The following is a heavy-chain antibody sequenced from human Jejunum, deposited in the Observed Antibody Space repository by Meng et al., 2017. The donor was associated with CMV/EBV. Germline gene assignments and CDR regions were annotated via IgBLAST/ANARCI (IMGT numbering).Heavy chain of an antibody. J-gene: IGHJ5*01. V-gene: IGHV4-39*07. D-gene: IGHD2-2*02. CDR2: VYFTGST. CDR3: ARATRYCRSSSCYTGAHWFDS. CDR1: GSYY. Sequence: GSYYWGWVRQPPGKGLEWIGNVYFTGSTFFNPSLKGRVTMSVDTSGDQFSLNLAAMTAADTAVYYCARATRYCRSSSCYTGAHWFDSWGQGTLVTVSS.